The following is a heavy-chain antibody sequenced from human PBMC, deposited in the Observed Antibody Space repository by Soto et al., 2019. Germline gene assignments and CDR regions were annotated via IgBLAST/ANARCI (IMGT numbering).Heavy chain of an antibody. J-gene: IGHJ3*01. Sequence: QVQLQESGPGLVKPSETLSLTCTVSGGSVSSGSYFWSWIRQPPGKGLEWIGYIYYSGTTNYNPSFTSQVTISLDTSNHQFPLKLSSVTAADTAVYYCARRGPGGRAFDLWGQGTMVTVSS. D-gene: IGHD3-16*01. CDR1: GGSVSSGSYF. V-gene: IGHV4-61*01. CDR2: IYYSGTT. CDR3: ARRGPGGRAFDL.